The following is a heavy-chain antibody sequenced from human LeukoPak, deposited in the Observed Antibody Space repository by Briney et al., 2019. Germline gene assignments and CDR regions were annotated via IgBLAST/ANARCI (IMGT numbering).Heavy chain of an antibody. CDR2: IKQDGSEK. D-gene: IGHD3-10*01. J-gene: IGHJ4*02. V-gene: IGHV3-7*05. CDR3: ASLRSGTATYFDY. Sequence: PGGSLRLSCAASGFTFSNYWMSWVRQAPGKGLEWVANIKQDGSEKDYVDSVKGRFTISRDNSKNTLYLQMNSLRAEDTAVYYCASLRSGTATYFDYWGQGTLVTVSS. CDR1: GFTFSNYW.